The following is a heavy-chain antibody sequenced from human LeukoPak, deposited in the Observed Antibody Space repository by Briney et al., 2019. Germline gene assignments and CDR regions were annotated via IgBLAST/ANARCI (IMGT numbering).Heavy chain of an antibody. J-gene: IGHJ6*02. CDR3: VIAVAGYYYYGMDV. D-gene: IGHD6-19*01. V-gene: IGHV3-23*01. CDR2: ISGSGGST. CDR1: GFTFSSYA. Sequence: GGSLRLSCAASGFTFSSYAMHWVRQAPGKGLEWVSAISGSGGSTYYADSVKGRFTISRDNSKNTLYLQMNSLRAEDTAVYYCVIAVAGYYYYGMDVWGQGTTVTVSS.